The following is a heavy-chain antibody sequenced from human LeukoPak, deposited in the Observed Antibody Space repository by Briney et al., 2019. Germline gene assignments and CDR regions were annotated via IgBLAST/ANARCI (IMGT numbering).Heavy chain of an antibody. D-gene: IGHD2-2*01. V-gene: IGHV5-51*01. CDR3: ARQHIVVVPAAAYYYYYGMDV. J-gene: IGHJ6*02. Sequence: GESLKISCKGSGYSFTSYWIGWVRQMPGKGLGWMGIIYPGDSDTRYSPSFQGQVTISADKSISTAYLQWSSLKASDTAMYYCARQHIVVVPAAAYYYYYGMDVWGQGTTVTVSS. CDR1: GYSFTSYW. CDR2: IYPGDSDT.